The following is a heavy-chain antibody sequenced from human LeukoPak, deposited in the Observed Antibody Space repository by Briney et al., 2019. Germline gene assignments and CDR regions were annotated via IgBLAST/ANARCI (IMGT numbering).Heavy chain of an antibody. V-gene: IGHV5-51*01. Sequence: GESLKISCKGSGYIFTGYWIAWVRQMPGKGLGWMGIIYPGDSHTRYSPSFQGQVTIPADKSIGTAYLQWSTLKASDTAIYYGARHPGGWNGVDVWGQGTTVTVSS. CDR3: ARHPGGWNGVDV. D-gene: IGHD2-15*01. CDR2: IYPGDSHT. J-gene: IGHJ6*02. CDR1: GYIFTGYW.